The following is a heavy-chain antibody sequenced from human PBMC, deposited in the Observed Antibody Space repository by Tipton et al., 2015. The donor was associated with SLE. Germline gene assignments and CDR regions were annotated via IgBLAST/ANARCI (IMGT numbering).Heavy chain of an antibody. Sequence: TLSLTCAVHGGSVSGYFWSWIRQSPGKGLEWLGEINHGGGTNYKPALKSRLTILIDTSKNHFSLNLNPVTAPDTAVYYCARAPYCGADGHPDGFDIWGQGTMVTVSS. D-gene: IGHD2-21*02. CDR3: ARAPYCGADGHPDGFDI. CDR2: INHGGGT. J-gene: IGHJ3*02. CDR1: GGSVSGYF. V-gene: IGHV4-34*01.